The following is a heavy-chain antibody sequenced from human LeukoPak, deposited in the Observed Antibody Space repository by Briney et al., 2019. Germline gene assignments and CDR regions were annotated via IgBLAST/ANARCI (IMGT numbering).Heavy chain of an antibody. D-gene: IGHD6-19*01. J-gene: IGHJ4*02. V-gene: IGHV4-4*07. CDR1: GGSISSYY. CDR2: IYTSGST. CDR3: ARLGRVAGTEPFDY. Sequence: SETLSLTCTVSGGSISSYYWSWIRQPAGKGLEWIGRIYTSGSTNYNPSLKSRVTMSVDTSKNQFSLKLSSVTAADTAVYYCARLGRVAGTEPFDYWGQGTLVTVSS.